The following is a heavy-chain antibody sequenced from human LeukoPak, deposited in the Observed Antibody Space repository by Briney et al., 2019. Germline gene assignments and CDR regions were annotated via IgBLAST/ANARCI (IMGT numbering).Heavy chain of an antibody. CDR1: GFTFDDYA. Sequence: PGRSLRLSCAASGFTFDDYAMHWVRQAPGKGLEWVSGISWNSGSIGYADSVKGRFTISRDNAKNSLYLQMNSLRAEDTAVYYCARGGAAMTLVYWGQGTLVTVSS. CDR2: ISWNSGSI. CDR3: ARGGAAMTLVY. V-gene: IGHV3-9*01. J-gene: IGHJ4*02. D-gene: IGHD5-18*01.